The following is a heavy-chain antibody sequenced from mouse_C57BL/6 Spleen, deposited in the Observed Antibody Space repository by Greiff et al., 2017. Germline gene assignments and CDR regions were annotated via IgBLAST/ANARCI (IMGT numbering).Heavy chain of an antibody. CDR3: ASWGGSPFAY. Sequence: EVQLQQSGPELVKPGASVKISCKASGYSFTGYYMNWVKQSPEKSLEWIGEINPSTGGTTYNQKFKAKATLTVDKSSSTAYMQLKSLTSEDSAVYYCASWGGSPFAYWGQGTLVTVSA. J-gene: IGHJ3*01. CDR1: GYSFTGYY. CDR2: INPSTGGT. D-gene: IGHD1-1*02. V-gene: IGHV1-42*01.